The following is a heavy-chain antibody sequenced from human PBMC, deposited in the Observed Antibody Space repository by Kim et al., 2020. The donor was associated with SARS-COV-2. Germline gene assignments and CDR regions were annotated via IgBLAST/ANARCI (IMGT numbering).Heavy chain of an antibody. CDR2: IYYSGST. CDR1: GGSISSYY. V-gene: IGHV4-59*01. Sequence: SETLSLTCTVSGGSISSYYWSCIRQPPGKGLEWIGYIYYSGSTNYNPSLKSRVTISVDTSKNQFSLKLSSVTAADTAVYYCARDSIAEPPGHYYYGMDVWGQGTTVTVSS. CDR3: ARDSIAEPPGHYYYGMDV. D-gene: IGHD3-16*02. J-gene: IGHJ6*02.